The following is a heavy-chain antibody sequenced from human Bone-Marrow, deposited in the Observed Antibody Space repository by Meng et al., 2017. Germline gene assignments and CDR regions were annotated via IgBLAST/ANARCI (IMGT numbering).Heavy chain of an antibody. J-gene: IGHJ6*02. CDR1: GFTFSNAW. CDR2: IKSKTDGGTT. D-gene: IGHD3-3*01. V-gene: IGHV3-15*01. Sequence: GESLKISCAASGFTFSNAWMSWVRQAPGKGLEWVGRIKSKTDGGTTDYAAPVKGRFTISRDDSKNTLYLQMNSLKTEDTAVYYCTTDQVSDFWSGYHYYYGMDVWGQGTTVTVSS. CDR3: TTDQVSDFWSGYHYYYGMDV.